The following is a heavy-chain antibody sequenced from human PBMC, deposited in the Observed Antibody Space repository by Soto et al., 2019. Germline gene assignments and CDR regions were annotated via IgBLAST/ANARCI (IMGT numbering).Heavy chain of an antibody. CDR3: ASQSSGRYDWFDQ. J-gene: IGHJ5*02. CDR2: IHYTGST. V-gene: IGHV4-59*01. Sequence: TSETLSLTCTVSGGSIGSYYWSWIRQPPGKGLEWIGYIHYTGSTNYNPSLTSRVTISVETSKNQFSLRLNPVTAADTAVYYCASQSSGRYDWFDQWGQGTLVTVSS. CDR1: GGSIGSYY. D-gene: IGHD1-26*01.